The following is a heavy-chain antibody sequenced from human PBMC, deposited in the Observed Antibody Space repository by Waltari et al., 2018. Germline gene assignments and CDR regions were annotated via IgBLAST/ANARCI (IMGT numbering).Heavy chain of an antibody. J-gene: IGHJ5*02. CDR3: ASEAHYYDSSGYTRWFDP. D-gene: IGHD3-22*01. CDR2: MNPNSGNT. V-gene: IGHV1-8*01. CDR1: GYTFTSYD. Sequence: QVQLVQSGAEVKKPGASVKVSCKASGYTFTSYDINWLRQATEHGLEWMGWMNPNSGNTGYAQKFQGRVTMTRNTSISTAYMELSSLRSEDTAVYYCASEAHYYDSSGYTRWFDPWGQGTLVTVSS.